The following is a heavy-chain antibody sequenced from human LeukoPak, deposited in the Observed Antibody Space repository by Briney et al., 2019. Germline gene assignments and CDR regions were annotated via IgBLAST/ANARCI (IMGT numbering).Heavy chain of an antibody. V-gene: IGHV3-30*04. CDR2: VSYDGSDK. CDR3: ARAYDSDAAFDV. Sequence: PGGSLRLSCAASEFTFRSFRMHWVRQAPGKGLEWLGSVSYDGSDKYYAKSVKGRFTISRDNFQSTLFLQMTSLTADDTAVYFCARAYDSDAAFDVWGQGTLVTVSS. J-gene: IGHJ3*01. D-gene: IGHD3-22*01. CDR1: EFTFRSFR.